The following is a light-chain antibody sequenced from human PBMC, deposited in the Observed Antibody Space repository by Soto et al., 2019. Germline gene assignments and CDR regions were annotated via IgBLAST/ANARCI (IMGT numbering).Light chain of an antibody. V-gene: IGKV1-6*01. CDR2: AAS. Sequence: AIQMTQSPSSLSASVGDRVAINCRASQGIRNDLGWYQQKPGKAPKLLIYAASSLQSGVPSRFSGSGSGTDFTLTISSLQPEDFATYYCLQDYNYPWTFGQGTKVEIK. CDR3: LQDYNYPWT. CDR1: QGIRND. J-gene: IGKJ1*01.